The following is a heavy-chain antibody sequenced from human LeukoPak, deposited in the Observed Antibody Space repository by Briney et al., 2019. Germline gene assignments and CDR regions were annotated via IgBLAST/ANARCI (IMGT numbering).Heavy chain of an antibody. CDR2: IKSKTDGGTT. CDR1: GFTFGDYA. V-gene: IGHV3-15*01. CDR3: TTSSWYAKGRY. J-gene: IGHJ4*02. D-gene: IGHD6-13*01. Sequence: GGSLRLSCTASGFTFGDYAMSWVRQAPGKGLEWVGRIKSKTDGGTTDYAAPVKGRFTISRDDSKNTLYLQMNSLKTEDTAVYYCTTSSWYAKGRYWGQGTLVTVSS.